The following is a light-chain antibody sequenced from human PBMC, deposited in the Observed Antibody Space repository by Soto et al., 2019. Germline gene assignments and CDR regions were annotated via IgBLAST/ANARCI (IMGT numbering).Light chain of an antibody. V-gene: IGKV1-5*03. CDR3: QQYNTYPLT. CDR1: QSISTW. CDR2: KAS. J-gene: IGKJ4*01. Sequence: DIQMTQSPSTLSASVGDRVTITCRASQSISTWLAWYQQKPGKAHKLLIYKASSLEGGVPSRFSGSGSGTEFNITISSLQPDDFATYYCQQYNTYPLTFGGGTKVDIK.